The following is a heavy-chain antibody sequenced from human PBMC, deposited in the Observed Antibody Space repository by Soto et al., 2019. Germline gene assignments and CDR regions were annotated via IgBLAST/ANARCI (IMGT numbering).Heavy chain of an antibody. Sequence: GGSLRLSCAASGFSFSTYSMNWVRQAPGKGLEWVSYISSGSSTIYYADSVKGRFTISRDNAKNSLYLQMNSLRAEDTAVYYCARDTVLDSWGQGTLVTVSS. CDR1: GFSFSTYS. CDR3: ARDTVLDS. CDR2: ISSGSSTI. V-gene: IGHV3-48*01. D-gene: IGHD6-6*01. J-gene: IGHJ4*02.